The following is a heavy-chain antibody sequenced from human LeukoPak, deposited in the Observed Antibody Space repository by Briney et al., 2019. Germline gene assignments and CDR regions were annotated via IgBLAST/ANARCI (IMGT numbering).Heavy chain of an antibody. CDR2: IWYDGSNK. Sequence: GGSLRLSCAASGFTFSSHGMHWVRQAPDKGLEWVAVIWYDGSNKYYADSVKGRFTISRDNSKNTLYLQMNSLRAVDTAVYYCARDTNDACDIWGQGTMVTVSS. CDR1: GFTFSSHG. D-gene: IGHD2-2*01. CDR3: ARDTNDACDI. V-gene: IGHV3-33*01. J-gene: IGHJ3*02.